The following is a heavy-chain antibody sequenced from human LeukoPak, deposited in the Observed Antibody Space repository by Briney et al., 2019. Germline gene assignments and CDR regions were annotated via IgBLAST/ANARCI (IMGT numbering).Heavy chain of an antibody. J-gene: IGHJ4*02. CDR2: ISGSGGST. D-gene: IGHD6-13*01. CDR3: AKTTFALVRTATDY. V-gene: IGHV3-23*01. CDR1: GFTFSCYA. Sequence: GGSLRLSCAASGFTFSCYAMSWVRQAPGKGLEWVSAISGSGGSTYYADSVKGRFTISRDNSKNTLYLQMNSLRAEDTAVYYCAKTTFALVRTATDYWGQGTLVTVSS.